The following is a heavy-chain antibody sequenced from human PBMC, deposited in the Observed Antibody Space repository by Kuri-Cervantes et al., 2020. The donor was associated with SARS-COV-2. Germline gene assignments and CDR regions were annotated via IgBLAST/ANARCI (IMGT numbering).Heavy chain of an antibody. J-gene: IGHJ4*02. Sequence: GESLKISCAASGFTFSNYNMNWVRQAPGKGLEWISSITSSSTTIHYADSVKGRFTISRDNAKNSLYLQMNSLRAEDTAVYYCARAADTDYWGQGTPVTVSS. CDR1: GFTFSNYN. CDR2: ITSSSTTI. V-gene: IGHV3-48*01. CDR3: ARAADTDY. D-gene: IGHD5-18*01.